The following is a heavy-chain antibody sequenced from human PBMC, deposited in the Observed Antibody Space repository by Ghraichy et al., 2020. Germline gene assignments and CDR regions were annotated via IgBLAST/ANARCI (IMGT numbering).Heavy chain of an antibody. Sequence: SETLSLTCAVSGGSITDNWWSWVRQPPGKGLEWIGEIYHSGSAKYNPSLKSRVTISVDKSKNQFSVELNSVTAADTAIYYCARHIAVPTTRGFDYWGQGALVAVSS. CDR3: ARHIAVPTTRGFDY. D-gene: IGHD6-19*01. CDR1: GGSITDNW. CDR2: IYHSGSA. V-gene: IGHV4-4*02. J-gene: IGHJ4*02.